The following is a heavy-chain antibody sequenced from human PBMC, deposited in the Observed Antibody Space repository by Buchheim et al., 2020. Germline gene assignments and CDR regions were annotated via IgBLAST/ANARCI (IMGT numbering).Heavy chain of an antibody. CDR2: ISGSGDTL. D-gene: IGHD4-11*01. J-gene: IGHJ4*02. CDR1: GFTFSSYS. V-gene: IGHV3-48*01. Sequence: EVQLVESGGALVHTGGSLRLSCAASGFTFSSYSMNWVRQAPGKGLEWISYISGSGDTLYYADSVVGRFTISRDNAKKSLYLQINSLRVEDTATYYCARDEKNSNYSPYYFDYWGQGTL. CDR3: ARDEKNSNYSPYYFDY.